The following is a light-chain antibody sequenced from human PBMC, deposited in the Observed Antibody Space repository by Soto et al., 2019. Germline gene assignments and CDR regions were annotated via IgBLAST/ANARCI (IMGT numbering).Light chain of an antibody. Sequence: EIVMTQSSATLALSPVKRATLSCRASQSVSSSYLAWYQQKPGQAPRLLIYGASNRATGVPDRFSGSGSGTVFTLTISSLQSDDFAVYYCQQYIDWPRTFGHGTKVDIK. V-gene: IGKV3-15*01. CDR3: QQYIDWPRT. J-gene: IGKJ1*01. CDR2: GAS. CDR1: QSVSSSY.